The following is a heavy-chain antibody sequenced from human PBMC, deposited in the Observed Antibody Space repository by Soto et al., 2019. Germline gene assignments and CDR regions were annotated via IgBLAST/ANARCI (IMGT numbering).Heavy chain of an antibody. CDR2: IIPIFGTA. D-gene: IGHD6-13*01. Sequence: SVKVSCKASGGTFSSYAISWVRQAPGQGLEWMGGIIPIFGTANYAQKFQGRVTITADESTSTAYMELSSLRSEDTAVYYCARNRIAAAGRGAFDIWGQGTMVTVSS. V-gene: IGHV1-69*13. CDR1: GGTFSSYA. J-gene: IGHJ3*02. CDR3: ARNRIAAAGRGAFDI.